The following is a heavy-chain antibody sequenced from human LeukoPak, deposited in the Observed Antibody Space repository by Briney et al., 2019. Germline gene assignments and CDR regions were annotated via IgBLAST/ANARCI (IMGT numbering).Heavy chain of an antibody. J-gene: IGHJ4*02. CDR1: GINFRKYW. V-gene: IGHV3-7*01. CDR2: ISEDGSRE. CDR3: TRDYSNARDY. Sequence: TGGSLRLSCEVSGINFRKYWMTWVRQAPGKGLEWVASISEDGSREWYVDSVKGRFTVSRDNAKNALYLQVNSLRVDDTAVHYRTRDYSNARDYWGQGTLVTVSS. D-gene: IGHD2-21*01.